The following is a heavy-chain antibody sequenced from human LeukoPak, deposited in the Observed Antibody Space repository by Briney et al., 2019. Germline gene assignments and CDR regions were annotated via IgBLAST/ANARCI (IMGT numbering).Heavy chain of an antibody. V-gene: IGHV3-43*02. CDR3: AKEKWRATRGDYGFDY. CDR2: ISGDGGST. Sequence: GGSLRLSCAASGFTFDDYAMNWVRQAPGKGLESVSLISGDGGSTYYADSVKGRFTISRDDSKNSLYLQMNSLTTEDTALYYCAKEKWRATRGDYGFDYWGQGTLVTVSS. D-gene: IGHD1-26*01. CDR1: GFTFDDYA. J-gene: IGHJ4*02.